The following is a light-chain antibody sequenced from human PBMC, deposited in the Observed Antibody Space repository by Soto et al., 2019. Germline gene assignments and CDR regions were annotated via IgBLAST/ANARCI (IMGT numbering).Light chain of an antibody. J-gene: IGKJ2*01. V-gene: IGKV3-20*01. CDR3: QQYGVSPLMFT. CDR1: QSVSKNY. CDR2: GAS. Sequence: EIVLVQSPGTLSLSPGERATLSCRASQSVSKNYLAWYQQKPGQAPRLLIYGASSRATGVPDRFSGSGTGTYFSLTITRLEPEDFAVYYCQQYGVSPLMFTFGQGNKVGVK.